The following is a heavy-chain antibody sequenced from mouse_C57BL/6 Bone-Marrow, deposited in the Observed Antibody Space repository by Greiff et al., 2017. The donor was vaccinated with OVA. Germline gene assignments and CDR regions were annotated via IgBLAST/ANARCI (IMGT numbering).Heavy chain of an antibody. D-gene: IGHD2-2*01. J-gene: IGHJ2*01. CDR3: AIYYGYDDG. V-gene: IGHV1-69*01. CDR1: GYTFTSYW. Sequence: QVQLQQPGAELVMPGASVKLSCKASGYTFTSYWMHWMKQRPGQGLEWIGEIDPSDSYTNYNQKFKGKSTLTVDKSSSTAYMQLSSLTSEDSAVYYCAIYYGYDDGWGQGTTLTVSS. CDR2: IDPSDSYT.